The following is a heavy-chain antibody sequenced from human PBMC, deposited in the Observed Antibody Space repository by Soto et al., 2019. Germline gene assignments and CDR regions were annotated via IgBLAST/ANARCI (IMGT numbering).Heavy chain of an antibody. Sequence: QVQLQESGPGLVKPSETLSLTCTVSGGSINSYYWSWIRQPPGKGLEWIGYIYYSGSTNYNPSLKSRVTRPVDTSKNHFPLKLSSVTAADTAVYYCARLYGLDAFDIWGQGTMVTVSS. CDR2: IYYSGST. V-gene: IGHV4-59*08. CDR3: ARLYGLDAFDI. J-gene: IGHJ3*02. D-gene: IGHD3-16*02. CDR1: GGSINSYY.